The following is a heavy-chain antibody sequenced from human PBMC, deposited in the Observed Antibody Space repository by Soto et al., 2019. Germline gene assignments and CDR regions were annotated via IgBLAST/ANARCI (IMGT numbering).Heavy chain of an antibody. CDR2: ISTGNGNT. CDR3: ARDWARAEDV. V-gene: IGHV1-3*04. J-gene: IGHJ6*02. D-gene: IGHD7-27*01. CDR1: GYTFTAYP. Sequence: QVQLVQSGAEVKKPGASVKVSCKTSGYTFTAYPIHWVRQAPGQGLEWMGWISTGNGNTKYSQKFEGRVTITRDTYASTAYMELSSLTSEDTAVYYCARDWARAEDVWGQGTTVTVSS.